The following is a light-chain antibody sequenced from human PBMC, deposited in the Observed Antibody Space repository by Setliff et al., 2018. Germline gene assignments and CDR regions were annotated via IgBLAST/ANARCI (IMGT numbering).Light chain of an antibody. V-gene: IGLV2-14*01. CDR1: SSDVGGYNY. CDR2: DVS. J-gene: IGLJ1*01. CDR3: QSYDSSLSGSYV. Sequence: QSALTQPASVSGSPGQSITISCTGTSSDVGGYNYVSWYQQHPGKAPKLMIYDVSKRPSGVPDRFSGSKSGTSASLAITGLQAEDEADYYCQSYDSSLSGSYVFGTGTKVTV.